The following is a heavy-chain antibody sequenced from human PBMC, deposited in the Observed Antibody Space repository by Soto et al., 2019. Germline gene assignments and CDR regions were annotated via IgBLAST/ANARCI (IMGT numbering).Heavy chain of an antibody. CDR3: ARHRPTAMVTWPFDY. Sequence: QLQLQESGPGLVKPSETLSLTCTVSGGSISSSSYYWGWIRQPPGKGLEWIGSIYYSGSTYYNPSLKSRVTISVDTSKNQFSLKLSSVTAADTAVYYCARHRPTAMVTWPFDYWGQGTLVTVSS. V-gene: IGHV4-39*01. J-gene: IGHJ4*02. D-gene: IGHD5-18*01. CDR1: GGSISSSSYY. CDR2: IYYSGST.